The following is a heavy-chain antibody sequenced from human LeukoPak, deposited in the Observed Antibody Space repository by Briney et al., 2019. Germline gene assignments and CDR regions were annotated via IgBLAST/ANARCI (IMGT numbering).Heavy chain of an antibody. CDR3: ARPRLLFGSGPILV. D-gene: IGHD3-10*01. V-gene: IGHV4-4*02. CDR2: IYHSGST. CDR1: GGSISSSNW. J-gene: IGHJ4*02. Sequence: PSGTLSLTCAVSGGSISSSNWWSWVRQPPGKGLEWIGEIYHSGSTNYNPSLKSRVNISIDTSKNQFSLRLTSVTAADTAVYFCARPRLLFGSGPILVWGQGTLVTVSS.